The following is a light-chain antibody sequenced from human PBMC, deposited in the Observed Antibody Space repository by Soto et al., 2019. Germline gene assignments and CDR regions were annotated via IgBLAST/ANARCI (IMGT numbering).Light chain of an antibody. CDR2: DAS. CDR3: QQRNTWPPTYT. Sequence: EIVLTQSPATLSLSPGERATLSCRASQSVRTYLAWYQQKPGQAPRLLIYDASNRATGIPARFSGSGSGTDFTLTIRSLEPEDFAVYYCQQRNTWPPTYTFGQGTKLEIK. J-gene: IGKJ2*01. V-gene: IGKV3-11*01. CDR1: QSVRTY.